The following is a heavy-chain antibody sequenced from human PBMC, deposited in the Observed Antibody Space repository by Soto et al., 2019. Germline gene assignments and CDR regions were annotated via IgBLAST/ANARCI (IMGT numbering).Heavy chain of an antibody. CDR2: IYWDDDK. D-gene: IGHD5-12*01. CDR3: ALRSRAHSGSGLFDY. Sequence: QITVKESGPPLVKPTQTLTLTCTVSAISLSTRGVGVGWIRQSPGKALEWLGIIYWDDDKRYSPSLRTRLTIAKDTSKNQVVLTMTNMDPVDTATYFCALRSRAHSGSGLFDYWGQGTLVTVSS. J-gene: IGHJ4*02. CDR1: AISLSTRGVG. V-gene: IGHV2-5*02.